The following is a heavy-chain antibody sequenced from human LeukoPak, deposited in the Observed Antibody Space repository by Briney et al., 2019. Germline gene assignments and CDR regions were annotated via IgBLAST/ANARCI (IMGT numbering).Heavy chain of an antibody. D-gene: IGHD3-22*01. J-gene: IGHJ4*02. CDR3: ARDYDSSGYGSFDY. Sequence: ASVKVSCKASGYAFTSYGIRWVREAPGQGLEWMAWISAYNGNTNYAQKLQGRVTMTTDTSTSTAYMELRSLRSDDTAVYYCARDYDSSGYGSFDYWGQGTLVTVSS. CDR1: GYAFTSYG. V-gene: IGHV1-18*01. CDR2: ISAYNGNT.